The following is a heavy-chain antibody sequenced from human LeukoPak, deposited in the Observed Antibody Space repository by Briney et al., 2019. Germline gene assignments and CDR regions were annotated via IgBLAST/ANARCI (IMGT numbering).Heavy chain of an antibody. V-gene: IGHV3-64D*06. Sequence: GGSLRLSCSASGFTFSSYAMHWVRQAPGKGLEYVSAISSNGGSTYYADSVKGRFTISRDNSKNTLYLRMSSLRAEDTAVYYCVKDTHRDVLLWFGESQLDYWGQGTLVTVSS. J-gene: IGHJ4*02. CDR1: GFTFSSYA. CDR3: VKDTHRDVLLWFGESQLDY. CDR2: ISSNGGST. D-gene: IGHD3-10*01.